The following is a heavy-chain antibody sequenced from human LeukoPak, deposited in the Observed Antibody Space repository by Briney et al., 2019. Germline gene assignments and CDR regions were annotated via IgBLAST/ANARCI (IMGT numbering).Heavy chain of an antibody. CDR2: INQDGSEK. V-gene: IGHV3-7*01. CDR3: ARDGVAAGIYFDY. D-gene: IGHD6-13*01. CDR1: GFTFSSHW. Sequence: GGSLRLSCAVSGFTFSSHWMSWVRQAPGKGLEWVANINQDGSEKHYVDSAKGRFTISRDNAKNSLYLQMNSLRVEDTAVYYCARDGVAAGIYFDYWGQGTLVTVSS. J-gene: IGHJ4*02.